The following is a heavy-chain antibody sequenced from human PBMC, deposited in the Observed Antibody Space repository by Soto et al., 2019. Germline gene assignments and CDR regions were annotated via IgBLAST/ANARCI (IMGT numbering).Heavy chain of an antibody. CDR3: ARGRQVAPSALFRRAGDYSLDV. Sequence: AVYGGSFSGYQWTWIRQPPGKGLEWIGEINHRGSTNLNPSLGSRVTFLVDTSKNQFSLKLRSVTAADTAVYYCARGRQVAPSALFRRAGDYSLDVWGQGTTVTVSS. D-gene: IGHD2-2*01. CDR2: INHRGST. V-gene: IGHV4-34*01. CDR1: GGSFSGYQ. J-gene: IGHJ6*02.